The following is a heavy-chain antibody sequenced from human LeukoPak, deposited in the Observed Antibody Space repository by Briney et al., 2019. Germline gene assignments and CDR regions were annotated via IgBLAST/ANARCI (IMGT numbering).Heavy chain of an antibody. V-gene: IGHV3-30*18. J-gene: IGHJ6*02. CDR3: AKHRGYSYGSLGMDV. CDR1: GFTFSSYG. D-gene: IGHD5-18*01. CDR2: ISYDGSNK. Sequence: GGSLRLSCAASGFTFSSYGMHWVRQAPGKGLEWVAVISYDGSNKYYADSVKGRFTISGDNPKNTLYLQMNSLRAEDTAVCYCAKHRGYSYGSLGMDVWGQGTTVTVSS.